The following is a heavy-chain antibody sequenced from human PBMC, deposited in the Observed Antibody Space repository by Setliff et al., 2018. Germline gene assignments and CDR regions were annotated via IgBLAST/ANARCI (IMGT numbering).Heavy chain of an antibody. V-gene: IGHV1-69*06. CDR3: ARGPIPPDSGSFYWYAFDI. J-gene: IGHJ3*02. Sequence: SVKVSCKASGGTFSSYAISWVRQAPGQGLEWMGRIIPIFGTANYAQKFQGRVTITADKSTSTAYMELSSLRSEDTAVYYCARGPIPPDSGSFYWYAFDIWGQGTMVTVSS. CDR1: GGTFSSYA. CDR2: IIPIFGTA. D-gene: IGHD1-26*01.